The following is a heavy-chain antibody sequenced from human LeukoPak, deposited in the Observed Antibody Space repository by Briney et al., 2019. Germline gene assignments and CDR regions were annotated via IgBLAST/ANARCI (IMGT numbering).Heavy chain of an antibody. J-gene: IGHJ6*02. D-gene: IGHD4-17*01. V-gene: IGHV3-48*03. CDR1: GFTFSSYK. Sequence: PGGSLSLSCAASGFTFSSYKMNWVRQAPGKGLEWVSYINYNGETTYSADSVKGRFTISRDNPKSSLYLQMNSLRAEDTAVYYCARRATVTYHGLDVWGQGTTVAVSS. CDR2: INYNGETT. CDR3: ARRATVTYHGLDV.